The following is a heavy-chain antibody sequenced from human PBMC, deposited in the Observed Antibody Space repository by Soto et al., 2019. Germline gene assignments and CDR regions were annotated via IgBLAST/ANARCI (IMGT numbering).Heavy chain of an antibody. V-gene: IGHV3-33*01. CDR1: GFTFSSYG. CDR3: ARDYDFWSGYGKLSYYYYGMDV. Sequence: GGSLRLSCAASGFTFSSYGMHWVRQAPGKGLEWVAVIWYDGSNKYYADSVKGRFTISRDNSKNTLYLQMNSLRAEDTAVYYCARDYDFWSGYGKLSYYYYGMDVWGQGTTVTVSS. J-gene: IGHJ6*02. D-gene: IGHD3-3*01. CDR2: IWYDGSNK.